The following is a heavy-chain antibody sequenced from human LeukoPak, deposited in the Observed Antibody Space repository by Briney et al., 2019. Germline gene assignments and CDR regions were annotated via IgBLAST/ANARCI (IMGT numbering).Heavy chain of an antibody. D-gene: IGHD6-13*01. CDR3: ARGGGYSSS. CDR2: IYYSGST. V-gene: IGHV4-59*01. CDR1: GGSISSYY. J-gene: IGHJ4*02. Sequence: PSETLSLKCTVAGGSISSYYWSWIRQPPGKGLEWIGYIYYSGSTNYNPSLKSRVTISVDTSKNQFSLKLSSVTAADTAVYYCARGGGYSSSWGQGTLVTVSS.